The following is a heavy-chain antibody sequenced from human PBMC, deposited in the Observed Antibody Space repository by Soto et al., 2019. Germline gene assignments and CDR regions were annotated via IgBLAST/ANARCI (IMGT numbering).Heavy chain of an antibody. Sequence: SETLSLTCAVSGGSISSGGYSWSWIRQPPGKGLEWIGYIYHSGSTYYNPSLKSRVTISVDRSKNQFSLKLSSVTAADTAVYYCARSYYYDSSGFDYWGQGTLVTVSS. CDR3: ARSYYYDSSGFDY. J-gene: IGHJ4*02. V-gene: IGHV4-30-2*01. CDR2: IYHSGST. CDR1: GGSISSGGYS. D-gene: IGHD3-22*01.